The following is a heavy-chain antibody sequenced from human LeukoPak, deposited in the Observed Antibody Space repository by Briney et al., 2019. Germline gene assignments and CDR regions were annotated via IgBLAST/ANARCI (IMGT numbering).Heavy chain of an antibody. CDR3: ARFVVGDTAMVDAFDI. CDR2: IYYSGST. D-gene: IGHD5-18*01. Sequence: PSETLSLTCTVSGGSISSYYWSWIRQPPGKGLEWIGYIYYSGSTNYNPSLKSRVTISVDTSKNQFSLKLSSVTAADTAVYYCARFVVGDTAMVDAFDIWGQGTMVTVSS. V-gene: IGHV4-59*01. J-gene: IGHJ3*02. CDR1: GGSISSYY.